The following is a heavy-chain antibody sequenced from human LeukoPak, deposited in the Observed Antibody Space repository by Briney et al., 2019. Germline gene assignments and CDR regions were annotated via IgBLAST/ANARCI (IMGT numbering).Heavy chain of an antibody. J-gene: IGHJ5*02. CDR3: ARDSSSGWYSWFDP. CDR1: GFTFSSYE. CDR2: ISSSGSTI. Sequence: RGSLRLSCAASGFTFSSYEMNWVRQAPGKGLEWVSYISSSGSTIYYADSVKGRFTISRDNAKNSLYLQMNSLRAEDTAVYYCARDSSSGWYSWFDPWGQGTLVTVSS. D-gene: IGHD6-19*01. V-gene: IGHV3-48*03.